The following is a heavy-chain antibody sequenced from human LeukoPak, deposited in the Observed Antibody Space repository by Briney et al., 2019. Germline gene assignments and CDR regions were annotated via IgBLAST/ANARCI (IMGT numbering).Heavy chain of an antibody. D-gene: IGHD6-19*01. CDR1: GYSISSGYY. Sequence: SETLSLTCTVSGYSISSGYYWGWIRQPPGKGLEWIGEINHSGSTNYNPSLKSRVTISVDTSKQQFSLKLSSVTAAEPAVSFCARLPHSSGWYRVRYFDYWGQGTLVTASS. V-gene: IGHV4-38-2*02. CDR3: ARLPHSSGWYRVRYFDY. CDR2: INHSGST. J-gene: IGHJ4*02.